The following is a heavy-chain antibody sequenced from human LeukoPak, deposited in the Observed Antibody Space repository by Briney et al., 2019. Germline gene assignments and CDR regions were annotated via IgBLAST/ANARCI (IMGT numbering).Heavy chain of an antibody. D-gene: IGHD6-19*01. CDR1: GYTFTSFG. CDR3: ARAIRLGYSSGPNWFDP. Sequence: ASVKVSCKASGYTFTSFGISWVRQAPGQGREWMGWISAYNGNTNYAQKLQGRVTMTTDTSTSTAYMELRSLRSDDTAVYYCARAIRLGYSSGPNWFDPWGQGTLVTVSS. CDR2: ISAYNGNT. V-gene: IGHV1-18*01. J-gene: IGHJ5*02.